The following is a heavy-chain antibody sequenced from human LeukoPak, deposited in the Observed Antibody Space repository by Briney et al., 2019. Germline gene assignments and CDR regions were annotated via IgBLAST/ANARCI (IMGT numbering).Heavy chain of an antibody. Sequence: SETLSLTCAVYGGSFSGYYWSWIRQPPGKGLEWIGEINHSGSTNYNPSLKSRVTISVDTSKNQFSLKLSSVTAADTAVYYCARGGVRPKPYYYYYYGMDVWGQGTAVTVSS. CDR2: INHSGST. D-gene: IGHD3-10*01. CDR1: GGSFSGYY. V-gene: IGHV4-34*01. J-gene: IGHJ6*02. CDR3: ARGGVRPKPYYYYYYGMDV.